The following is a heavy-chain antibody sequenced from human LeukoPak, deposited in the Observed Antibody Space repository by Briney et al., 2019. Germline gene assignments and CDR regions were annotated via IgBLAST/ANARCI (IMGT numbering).Heavy chain of an antibody. V-gene: IGHV3-53*01. D-gene: IGHD5-12*01. J-gene: IGHJ4*02. CDR3: ASTSGYTHYYFDY. CDR2: IYVGGRT. CDR1: GFTFSKHG. Sequence: GGSLRLSCAASGFTFSKHGMTWVRQAPGKGLDWVSVIYVGGRTYYADSVKGRFTISRDNSKNTLYLQMNSLRAEDTAVYYCASTSGYTHYYFDYWGQGTLVTVSS.